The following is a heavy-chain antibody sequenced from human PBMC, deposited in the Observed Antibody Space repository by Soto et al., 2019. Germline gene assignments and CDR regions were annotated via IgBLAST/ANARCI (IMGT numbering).Heavy chain of an antibody. Sequence: QITLKESGPALVKPTQTLTLTCTFSGFSLSTSGVGVGWIRQPPGKALEWLALIYWNDDKRYRPSLKSRLTITKDTSKNQVVLTMTYMDPVDTATYYCAHSRGGSFLGAFDIWGQGTMVTVSS. D-gene: IGHD3-10*01. CDR3: AHSRGGSFLGAFDI. CDR2: IYWNDDK. CDR1: GFSLSTSGVG. V-gene: IGHV2-5*01. J-gene: IGHJ3*02.